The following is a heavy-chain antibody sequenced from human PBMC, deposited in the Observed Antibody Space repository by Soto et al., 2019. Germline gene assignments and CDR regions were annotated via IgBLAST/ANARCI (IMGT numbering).Heavy chain of an antibody. J-gene: IGHJ6*03. Sequence: PGGSLRLSCAASGFTFSNAWMSWVRQAPGKGLEWVGRIKSKTDGGTTDYAAPVKGRFTISRDDSKNTLYLQMNSLKTEDTAVYYCTTVCKDVRHYYYYYYMDVWGKGTTVTVSS. CDR3: TTVCKDVRHYYYYYYMDV. D-gene: IGHD6-6*01. CDR2: IKSKTDGGTT. V-gene: IGHV3-15*01. CDR1: GFTFSNAW.